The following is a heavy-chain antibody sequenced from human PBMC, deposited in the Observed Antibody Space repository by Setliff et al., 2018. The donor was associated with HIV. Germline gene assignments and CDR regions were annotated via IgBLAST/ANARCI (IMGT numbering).Heavy chain of an antibody. J-gene: IGHJ4*02. V-gene: IGHV1-69*13. CDR3: ATGSAGGNYYFDY. Sequence: SVKVSCKASGGAPRGTSSRYGITWVRQAPGQGLEWMGGIIPIFETADYAQKFQGRITITADAATPTAYLELNSLTSEDTAIYYCATGSAGGNYYFDYWGQGTLVTVS. CDR1: GGAPRGTSSRYG. CDR2: IIPIFETA. D-gene: IGHD3-10*01.